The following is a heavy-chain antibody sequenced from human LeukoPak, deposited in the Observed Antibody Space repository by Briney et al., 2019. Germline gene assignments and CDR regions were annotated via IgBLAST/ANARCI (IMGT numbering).Heavy chain of an antibody. CDR2: INPNNGDT. D-gene: IGHD3-10*01. V-gene: IGHV1-18*01. J-gene: IGHJ4*02. CDR1: GYTFTGNY. CDR3: ARLTLYGSGSYYKD. Sequence: ASVKVSCKASGYTFTGNYIHWVRQAPGQGVEWMGWINPNNGDTNDAQKFQGRVTMTTDTSTSTVYMDLRSLRSDDTAVYYCARLTLYGSGSYYKDWGQGTLVTVSS.